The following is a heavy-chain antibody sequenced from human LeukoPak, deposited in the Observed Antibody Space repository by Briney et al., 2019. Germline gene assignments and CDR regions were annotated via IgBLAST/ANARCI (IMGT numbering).Heavy chain of an antibody. CDR2: IYYSGST. CDR3: ARAPTTGWFDP. J-gene: IGHJ5*02. V-gene: IGHV4-61*01. Sequence: SETLSLTCTVSGGSVSSGSYYWSWIRQPPGKGLEWIGYIYYSGSTNYNPSLKSRVAISVDTSKNQFSLKLSSVTAADTAVYYCARAPTTGWFDPWGQGTLVTVSS. CDR1: GGSVSSGSYY. D-gene: IGHD1-26*01.